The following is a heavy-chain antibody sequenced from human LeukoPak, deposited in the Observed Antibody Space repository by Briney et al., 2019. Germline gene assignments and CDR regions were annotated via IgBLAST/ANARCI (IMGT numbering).Heavy chain of an antibody. CDR1: GISFSNYS. J-gene: IGHJ4*02. CDR2: ISSSSSTI. CDR3: AREFSGSNYGFPFDY. V-gene: IGHV3-48*01. D-gene: IGHD1-26*01. Sequence: GGSLRLSCAASGISFSNYSMNWVRQAPGKGLEWVSYISSSSSTIYYADSVKGRFTISRDNAKNSLYLQMNSLRAEDTAVYYCAREFSGSNYGFPFDYWGQGTLVTVSS.